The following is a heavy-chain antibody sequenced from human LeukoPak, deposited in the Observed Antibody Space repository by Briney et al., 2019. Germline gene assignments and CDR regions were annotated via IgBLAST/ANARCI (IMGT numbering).Heavy chain of an antibody. CDR3: ARGGVRITIFEVVIIANYFDY. CDR1: GGSIGSNY. D-gene: IGHD3-3*01. V-gene: IGHV4-59*12. CDR2: IYYTGGT. Sequence: SETLSLTCTVSGGSIGSNYWTWIRQPPGKGLEYIGYIYYTGGTNYNPSLKSRVTISVDTSKNQFSLKLSSVTAADTAVYYCARGGVRITIFEVVIIANYFDYWGQGTPVTVSS. J-gene: IGHJ4*02.